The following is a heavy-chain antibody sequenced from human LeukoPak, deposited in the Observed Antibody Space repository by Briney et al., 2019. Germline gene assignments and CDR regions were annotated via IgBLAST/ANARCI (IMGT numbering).Heavy chain of an antibody. CDR1: GYTFTGYY. J-gene: IGHJ4*02. D-gene: IGHD5-12*01. V-gene: IGHV1-2*02. CDR2: INPNSGGT. Sequence: ASVKVSCKASGYTFTGYYMHWVRQAPGQGLEWMGWINPNSGGTNYAQKFQGRVTMTRDTSISTAYMELSRLRSDDTAVYYCARVEGLYSGYDFGYFDYWGQGTLVTVSS. CDR3: ARVEGLYSGYDFGYFDY.